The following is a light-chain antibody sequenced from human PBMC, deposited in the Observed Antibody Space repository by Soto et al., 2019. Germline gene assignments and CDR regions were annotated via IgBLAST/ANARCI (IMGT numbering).Light chain of an antibody. J-gene: IGKJ1*01. CDR1: QSTSTW. V-gene: IGKV1-5*03. CDR2: EAS. Sequence: DIQMTQSPSTLSASVGDRVTITCRASQSTSTWLAWYQQRPGKTPKLLISEASKLESGVPSRFSGSCSGTEFTLTISSLQPDDFATYYCQQYITYPYAFGQGTKVEIK. CDR3: QQYITYPYA.